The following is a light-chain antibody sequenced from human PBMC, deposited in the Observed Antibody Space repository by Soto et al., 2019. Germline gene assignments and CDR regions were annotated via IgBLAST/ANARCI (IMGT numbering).Light chain of an antibody. CDR1: KSVSSN. Sequence: MTQSPATLSVSPVETGRVCCRASKSVSSNLDWYQQKPGQAPRLLIYGASTRATGFPARFSGRGTSADSTFLLNRSPSQDSLPYYGPPHTAGWRFAQGTKVDIK. CDR3: PPHTAGWR. J-gene: IGKJ1*01. V-gene: IGKV3-15*01. CDR2: GAS.